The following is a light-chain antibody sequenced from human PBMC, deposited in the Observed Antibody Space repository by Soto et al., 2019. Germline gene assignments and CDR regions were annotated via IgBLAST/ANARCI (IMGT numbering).Light chain of an antibody. V-gene: IGKV1-33*01. J-gene: IGKJ4*01. CDR1: HDIGTY. Sequence: DVQMTLSPSSLSASVGDRVTITCQASHDIGTYLNWYQHKPGKAPKLLIFDTTLLATGVPARFSGGGSDTYFTFTITNQQPEDFAVYYCQQFDSVPLTFGGGTHVEI. CDR3: QQFDSVPLT. CDR2: DTT.